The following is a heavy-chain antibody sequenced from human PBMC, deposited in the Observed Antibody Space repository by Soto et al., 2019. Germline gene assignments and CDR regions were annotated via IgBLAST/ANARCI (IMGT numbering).Heavy chain of an antibody. CDR2: ISSSSSYI. V-gene: IGHV3-21*01. J-gene: IGHJ4*02. CDR3: ARDLLDHGDEQG. Sequence: EVQLVESGGGLVKPGGSLRLSCAASGFTFSSYSMNWVRQAPGKGLEWVSSISSSSSYIYYADSVKGRFTISRDNAKNSLYLQINSLRAEDTAVYYCARDLLDHGDEQGWGQGTLVTVSS. D-gene: IGHD4-17*01. CDR1: GFTFSSYS.